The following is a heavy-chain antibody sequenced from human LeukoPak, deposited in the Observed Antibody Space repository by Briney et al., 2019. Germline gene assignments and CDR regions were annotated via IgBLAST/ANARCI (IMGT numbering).Heavy chain of an antibody. J-gene: IGHJ3*02. D-gene: IGHD5-18*01. CDR3: ARPGYSYGYAFAFDI. Sequence: GGSLRLSCAVSGFTFRSYWMSWLRQAPGKGLEWVSSISSSSSYIYYADSVKGRFTISRDNAKNSLYLQMNSLRAEDTAVYYCARPGYSYGYAFAFDIWGQGTMVTVSS. V-gene: IGHV3-21*01. CDR1: GFTFRSYW. CDR2: ISSSSSYI.